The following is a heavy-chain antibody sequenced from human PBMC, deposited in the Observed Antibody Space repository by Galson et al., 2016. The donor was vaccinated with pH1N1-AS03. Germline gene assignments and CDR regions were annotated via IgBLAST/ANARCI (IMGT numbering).Heavy chain of an antibody. CDR2: IKRDGSEN. CDR3: ARIKGGGNSDGFDI. J-gene: IGHJ3*02. CDR1: GFTFRSYW. V-gene: IGHV3-7*01. Sequence: SLRLSCAASGFTFRSYWMTWVRQAPGKGLEWVANIKRDGSENYSLDSVKGRFTISRDNVENSVYLQLNSLKVEDTAMYYCARIKGGGNSDGFDIWGLGTKVIVSS. D-gene: IGHD4-23*01.